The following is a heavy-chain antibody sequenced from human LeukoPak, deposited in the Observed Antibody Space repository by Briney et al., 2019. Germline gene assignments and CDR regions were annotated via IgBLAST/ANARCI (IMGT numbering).Heavy chain of an antibody. Sequence: GGSLRLSCAASGFTFSSYGMHWVRQAPGKGLEWVAFIRYDGSNKYYADSVKGRFTISRDNSKNTLYLQMNSLRAEDTAVYYCAREAARIAAAAPEDYWGQGTLVTVSS. J-gene: IGHJ4*02. CDR2: IRYDGSNK. D-gene: IGHD6-13*01. CDR3: AREAARIAAAAPEDY. CDR1: GFTFSSYG. V-gene: IGHV3-30*02.